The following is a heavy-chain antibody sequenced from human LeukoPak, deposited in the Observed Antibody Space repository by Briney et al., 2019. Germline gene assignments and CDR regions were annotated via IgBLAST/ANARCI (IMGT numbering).Heavy chain of an antibody. J-gene: IGHJ5*02. CDR3: ARSVVRGVINWFDP. V-gene: IGHV1-3*01. CDR2: INAGNGNT. CDR1: GYTFTSYA. Sequence: GASVKVSCKASGYTFTSYAMHWVRQAPGQKLEWMGWINAGNGNTKYSQKFQGRVTITRDTSASTAYMELSSLRSEDTAVYYCARSVVRGVINWFDPWGQGTLVTVSS. D-gene: IGHD3-10*01.